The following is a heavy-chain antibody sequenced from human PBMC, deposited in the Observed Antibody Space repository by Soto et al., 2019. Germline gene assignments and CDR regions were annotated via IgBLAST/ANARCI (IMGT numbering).Heavy chain of an antibody. CDR3: ARDKITGLFDY. D-gene: IGHD2-8*02. V-gene: IGHV4-4*02. Sequence: SETLSLTCDVSGDSISSTHWWSWVRQPPGMGLEWIGEIFHSGRTYYNPSLKSRVTISADMSKNQFSLRLTSVTAADTAVYYCARDKITGLFDYWGQGTLVTVSS. CDR2: IFHSGRT. J-gene: IGHJ4*02. CDR1: GDSISSTHW.